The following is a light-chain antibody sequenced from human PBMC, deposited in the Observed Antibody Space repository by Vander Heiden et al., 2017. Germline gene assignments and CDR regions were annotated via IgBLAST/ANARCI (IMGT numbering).Light chain of an antibody. CDR3: QQDNRYSRT. CDR1: QSISSW. J-gene: IGKJ1*01. CDR2: KAS. Sequence: DIQMTQSPSTLSASVGDRVTITCRASQSISSWLAWYQQKPGKAPKLLIYKASSLDSGVPSRFSGSGSGTEFTLTISSLKPDDFATYYCQQDNRYSRTFGQGTKVEIK. V-gene: IGKV1-5*03.